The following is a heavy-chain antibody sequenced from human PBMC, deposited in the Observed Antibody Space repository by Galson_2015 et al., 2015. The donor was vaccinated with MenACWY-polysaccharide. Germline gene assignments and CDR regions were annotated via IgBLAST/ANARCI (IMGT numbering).Heavy chain of an antibody. CDR1: GASISSSGYY. CDR3: ARYCSTASCYNYFDH. D-gene: IGHD2-2*02. Sequence: SETLSLTCTVSGASISSSGYYWGWIRQPPGKGLEWIGSIFYSGDTYYNPSLKSRVTISVDTSKNQFSLKLSSVTAADTAVYYCARYCSTASCYNYFDHWGQGTLVTVSS. V-gene: IGHV4-39*01. CDR2: IFYSGDT. J-gene: IGHJ4*02.